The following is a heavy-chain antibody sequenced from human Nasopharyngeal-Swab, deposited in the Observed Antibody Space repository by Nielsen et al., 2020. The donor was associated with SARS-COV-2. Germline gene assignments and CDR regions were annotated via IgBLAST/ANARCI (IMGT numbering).Heavy chain of an antibody. D-gene: IGHD3-16*02. V-gene: IGHV3-23*01. J-gene: IGHJ6*02. CDR3: AKRYSNTNYGMDV. Sequence: GESLKISCAASGFTFSSYAMSWVRQAPGKGLEWVSVISGSGGSTYYADSVKGRFTISRDNYRNTLYLQMNSLRAEDTAVYYCAKRYSNTNYGMDVWGQGTTVTVSS. CDR1: GFTFSSYA. CDR2: ISGSGGST.